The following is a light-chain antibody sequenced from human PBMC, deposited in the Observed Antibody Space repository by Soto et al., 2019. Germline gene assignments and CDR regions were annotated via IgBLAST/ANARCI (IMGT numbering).Light chain of an antibody. V-gene: IGKV1-6*01. Sequence: AIQMTQSPSSLSASVGDRVTITCRASQGIRNDLGWYQQNPGKAPKLLIYAASSLQSGVPSRFSGSGSGTDFTLTISSLRPEDFATYYCLQDYTTWTFGQGTKVDIK. J-gene: IGKJ1*01. CDR2: AAS. CDR3: LQDYTTWT. CDR1: QGIRND.